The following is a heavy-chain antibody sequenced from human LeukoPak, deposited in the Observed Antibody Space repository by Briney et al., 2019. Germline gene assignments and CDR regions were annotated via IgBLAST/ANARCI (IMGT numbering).Heavy chain of an antibody. CDR1: GFTFDDYA. D-gene: IGHD4-17*01. J-gene: IGHJ6*02. CDR2: ISWNSGSI. V-gene: IGHV3-9*01. CDR3: AKVLTTCGRDGMDV. Sequence: GGSLRLSCAASGFTFDDYAMHWVRQAPGKGLEWVSGISWNSGSIGYADSVKGRFTISRDNAKNSLYLQMNSLRAEDTALYYCAKVLTTCGRDGMDVWGQGTTVTVSS.